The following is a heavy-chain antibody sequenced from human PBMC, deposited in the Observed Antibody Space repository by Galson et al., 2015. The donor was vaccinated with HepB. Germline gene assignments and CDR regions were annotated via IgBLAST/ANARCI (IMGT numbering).Heavy chain of an antibody. Sequence: SLRLSCAASGFTFSSYGMHWVRQAPGKGLEWVAFIRYDGSNKYYADSVKGRFTISRDNSKNTLYLQMNSLRAEDTAVYYCAKGVSYYYGSGSYYGGVAEYFQHWGQGTLVTVSS. CDR3: AKGVSYYYGSGSYYGGVAEYFQH. D-gene: IGHD3-10*01. V-gene: IGHV3-30*02. CDR1: GFTFSSYG. CDR2: IRYDGSNK. J-gene: IGHJ1*01.